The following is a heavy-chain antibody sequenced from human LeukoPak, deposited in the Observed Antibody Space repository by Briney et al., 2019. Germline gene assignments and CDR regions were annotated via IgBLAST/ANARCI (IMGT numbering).Heavy chain of an antibody. D-gene: IGHD2-15*01. V-gene: IGHV4-39*07. Sequence: SETLSLTCTVSGGSISSSSYYWGWIRQPPGKGLEWIGSIYYSGSTYYNPSLKGRVTISVDTSKNQFSLKLSSVTAADTAVYYCARSPLPVAANFDYWGQGTLVTVSS. CDR2: IYYSGST. CDR3: ARSPLPVAANFDY. J-gene: IGHJ4*02. CDR1: GGSISSSSYY.